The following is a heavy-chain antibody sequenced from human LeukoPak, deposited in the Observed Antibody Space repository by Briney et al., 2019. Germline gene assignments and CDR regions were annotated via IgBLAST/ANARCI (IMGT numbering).Heavy chain of an antibody. CDR1: GYTFTSYG. J-gene: IGHJ5*01. CDR2: ISAYNGNT. D-gene: IGHD2-15*01. Sequence: ASVKVSCKASGYTFTSYGISWVRQAPGQGLEWMGWISAYNGNTNYAQKLQGRVTMTTDTSTSTAYMELRSLRSDDTAVYYCARDPIVVVVAGPQEPGRSYWFDSWGQGTLVTVSS. V-gene: IGHV1-18*01. CDR3: ARDPIVVVVAGPQEPGRSYWFDS.